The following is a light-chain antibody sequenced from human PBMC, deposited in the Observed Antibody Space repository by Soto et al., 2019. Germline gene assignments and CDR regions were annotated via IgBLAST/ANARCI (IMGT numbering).Light chain of an antibody. Sequence: TQSPSTLSVSPEDRVTLSCRASQSVDINLAWYQQRPGQAPRLLIYSASTRASGIPDRFSGSGSGTDFTLTISRLEPEDFAVYYCQQYGSSPKTFGQGTKVDIK. V-gene: IGKV3-20*01. CDR1: QSVDIN. CDR2: SAS. CDR3: QQYGSSPKT. J-gene: IGKJ1*01.